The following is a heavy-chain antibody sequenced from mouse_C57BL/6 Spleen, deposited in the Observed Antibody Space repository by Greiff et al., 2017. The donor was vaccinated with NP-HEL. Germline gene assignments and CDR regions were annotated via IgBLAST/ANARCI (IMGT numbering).Heavy chain of an antibody. D-gene: IGHD2-5*01. V-gene: IGHV14-4*01. CDR2: IDPENGDT. Sequence: VQLQQSGAELVRPGASVKLSCTASGFNIKDDYMHWVKQRPEQGLEWIGWIDPENGDTEYASKFQGKATITADTSSNTAYLQLSSLTSEDTAVYYCTAGDSKYFDVWGTGTTVTVSS. J-gene: IGHJ1*03. CDR1: GFNIKDDY. CDR3: TAGDSKYFDV.